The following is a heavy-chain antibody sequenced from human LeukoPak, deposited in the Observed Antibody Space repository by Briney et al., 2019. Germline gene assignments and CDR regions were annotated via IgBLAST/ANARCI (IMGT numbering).Heavy chain of an antibody. J-gene: IGHJ6*02. CDR3: ARMGYCSGGSCYSATNYYYYYGMDV. CDR2: IYYSGST. CDR1: GGSISSSSYY. D-gene: IGHD2-15*01. Sequence: SETLSLTCSVSGGSISSSSYYWSWIRQPPGKGLEWIGYIYYSGSTNYNPSLKSRVTISVDTSKNQFSLKLSSVTAADTAVYYCARMGYCSGGSCYSATNYYYYYGMDVWGQGTTVTVSS. V-gene: IGHV4-61*01.